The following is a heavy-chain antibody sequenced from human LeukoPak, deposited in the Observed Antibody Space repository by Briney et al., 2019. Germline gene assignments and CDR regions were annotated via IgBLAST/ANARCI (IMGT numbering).Heavy chain of an antibody. D-gene: IGHD1-26*01. Sequence: PGGSLRLSCAASGFSVNTNYMTWVRQAPGKGLEWVSSISSSSSYIYYADSVKGRFTISRDNAKNSLYLQMNSLRAEDTAVYYCASLSVGATGVYFDYWGQGTLVTVSS. J-gene: IGHJ4*02. CDR2: ISSSSSYI. CDR3: ASLSVGATGVYFDY. V-gene: IGHV3-21*01. CDR1: GFSVNTNY.